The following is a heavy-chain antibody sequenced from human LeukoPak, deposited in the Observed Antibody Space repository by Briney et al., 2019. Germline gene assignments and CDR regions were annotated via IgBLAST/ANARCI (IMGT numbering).Heavy chain of an antibody. CDR3: SRGGANDL. V-gene: IGHV4-4*07. Sequence: SETLSLTCTVSGGSITSDYWSWIRQPAGKGLEWIGRIFTSGSSTYNPSLKSRVTMSLDTSKNQFSLKLSSVTAADTAVYFCSRGGANDLWGQGTLVTVSS. J-gene: IGHJ5*02. CDR2: IFTSGSS. D-gene: IGHD4/OR15-4a*01. CDR1: GGSITSDY.